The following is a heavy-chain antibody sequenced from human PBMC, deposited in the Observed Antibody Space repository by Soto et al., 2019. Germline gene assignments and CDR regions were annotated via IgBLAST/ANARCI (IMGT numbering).Heavy chain of an antibody. CDR2: IYYSGST. V-gene: IGHV4-59*08. J-gene: IGHJ4*02. Sequence: SDTLSLTCSVSCVSISSYFLSLIPQPPGKGLEWIGYIYYSGSTNYNPSLKSRVTISVDTSKNQFSLNLNSVTAADTAVYYCVRYYGARVYFDYWGQGSLVTVS. CDR1: CVSISSYF. D-gene: IGHD4-17*01. CDR3: VRYYGARVYFDY.